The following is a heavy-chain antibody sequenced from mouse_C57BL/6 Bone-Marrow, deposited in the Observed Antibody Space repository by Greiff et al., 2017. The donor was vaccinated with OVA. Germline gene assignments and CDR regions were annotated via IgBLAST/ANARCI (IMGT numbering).Heavy chain of an antibody. J-gene: IGHJ2*01. CDR3: ALITTVDY. Sequence: QVQLQQPGAELVMPGASVKLSCKASGYTFTSYWMHWVKQRPGQGLEWIGEIDPSDSYTNYNQKFKGKSTLTVDKSSSTAYMQLSSLTSEDSAVYYCALITTVDYWGQGTTLPVSS. CDR2: IDPSDSYT. CDR1: GYTFTSYW. D-gene: IGHD1-1*01. V-gene: IGHV1-69*01.